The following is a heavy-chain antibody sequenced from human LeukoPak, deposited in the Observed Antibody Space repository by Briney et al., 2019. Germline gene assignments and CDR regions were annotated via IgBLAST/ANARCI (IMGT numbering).Heavy chain of an antibody. CDR1: GYTFTGYY. CDR3: ARVVSSWYHAEYFQH. Sequence: ASVKVSCKASGYTFTGYYMHWVRQAPGQGLEWMGWINPNSGCKNYAQKFQGRVTMTRDTSISTAYMELSRLRSDDTAVYYCARVVSSWYHAEYFQHWGQGTLVTVSS. V-gene: IGHV1-2*02. J-gene: IGHJ1*01. D-gene: IGHD6-13*01. CDR2: INPNSGCK.